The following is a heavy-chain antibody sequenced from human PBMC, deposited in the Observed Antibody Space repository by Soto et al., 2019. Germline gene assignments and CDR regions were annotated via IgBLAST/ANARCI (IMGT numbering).Heavy chain of an antibody. Sequence: LSLTCAASGFTFDDYGMSWVRQAPGKGLEWVSTINFNGGSAGYADSVKGRFTISRDNAKNSLYLQMNSLRDEDTALYHCARGKRDYDLWNSHHYYYYMDVWGIGTTVTVSS. J-gene: IGHJ6*03. CDR1: GFTFDDYG. V-gene: IGHV3-20*01. CDR3: ARGKRDYDLWNSHHYYYYMDV. D-gene: IGHD3-3*01. CDR2: INFNGGSA.